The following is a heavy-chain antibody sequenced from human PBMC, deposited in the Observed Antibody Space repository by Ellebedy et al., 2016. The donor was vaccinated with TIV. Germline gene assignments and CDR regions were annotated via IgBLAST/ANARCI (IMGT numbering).Heavy chain of an antibody. V-gene: IGHV3-53*01. Sequence: LSLTCAASGFTVSSNYMSWVRRAPGQGLGWVSVIYGGGNTDYAEHVEGRFPISRDNSKNTVYLQMNSLRAEDTAVYYCARARGWYGSDGMDVWGEGTTVTVSS. J-gene: IGHJ6*04. CDR2: IYGGGNT. CDR1: GFTVSSNY. CDR3: ARARGWYGSDGMDV. D-gene: IGHD6-19*01.